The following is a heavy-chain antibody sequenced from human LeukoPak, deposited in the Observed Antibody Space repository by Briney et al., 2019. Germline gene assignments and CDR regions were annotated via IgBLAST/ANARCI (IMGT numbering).Heavy chain of an antibody. CDR2: ISSRGDRT. Sequence: GGSLRLSCAASGFTFNSFAMSWVCQARGKGLVWVSTISSRGDRTHYADSVKGSFSIARDNSKNTLYLQMNSLRAEDTAVYYCAWAGFHYWGQGTLVTVSS. J-gene: IGHJ4*02. D-gene: IGHD3-10*01. V-gene: IGHV3-23*01. CDR3: AWAGFHY. CDR1: GFTFNSFA.